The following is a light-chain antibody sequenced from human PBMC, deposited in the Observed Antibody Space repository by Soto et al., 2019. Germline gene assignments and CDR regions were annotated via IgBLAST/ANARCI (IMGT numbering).Light chain of an antibody. J-gene: IGLJ1*01. V-gene: IGLV2-14*03. CDR2: DVS. Sequence: QSALTQHASVSGSPGQSITISCTGTSSDVDGYNYVSWSQHHPRKAPSLLIYDVSNVPSGVSNRFFGSKSGNTSSLYISGLQPEDEADYYCSSYTSSSTRVFGTGTKVNVL. CDR1: SSDVDGYNY. CDR3: SSYTSSSTRV.